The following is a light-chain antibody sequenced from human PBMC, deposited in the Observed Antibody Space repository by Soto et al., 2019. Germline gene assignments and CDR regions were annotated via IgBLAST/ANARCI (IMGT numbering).Light chain of an antibody. Sequence: EIVLTQSPATLSLSPGARATLSCRASQSVSSYLAWYQQKPGQAPRLLIYDASDRATGIPGRFSGSGSGTDFTLTISSLERDDFAVYYCQQHSNWPPITFGQGTRLEIK. V-gene: IGKV3-11*01. CDR3: QQHSNWPPIT. J-gene: IGKJ5*01. CDR1: QSVSSY. CDR2: DAS.